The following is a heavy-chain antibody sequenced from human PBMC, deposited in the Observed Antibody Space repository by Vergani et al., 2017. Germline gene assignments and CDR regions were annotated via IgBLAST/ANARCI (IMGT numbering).Heavy chain of an antibody. CDR2: IYVSGIT. CDR1: GASINNDFYY. J-gene: IGHJ6*02. Sequence: QVQLQESGPGLVKPSQTLSLTCTVSGASINNDFYYWHWIRQPAGKGLEWIGRIYVSGITVYNSSLQSRVSMSVDTSKNQFSLTLTSVTAADSAIYYCARHRDSGGFFPSSYFYGMDVWGHGTTVTVSS. D-gene: IGHD3-10*01. CDR3: ARHRDSGGFFPSSYFYGMDV. V-gene: IGHV4-61*02.